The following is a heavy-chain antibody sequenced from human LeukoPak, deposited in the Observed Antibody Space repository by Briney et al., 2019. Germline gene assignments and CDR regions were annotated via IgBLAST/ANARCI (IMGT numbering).Heavy chain of an antibody. V-gene: IGHV3-64D*06. J-gene: IGHJ4*02. CDR1: GFTFGAYA. CDR3: LTRGYNSGSMYFDT. D-gene: IGHD3-10*01. CDR2: ISSNGGRT. Sequence: GGSLRLSCSASGFTFGAYAMHWVRQATGKGLEYVSTISSNGGRTYYADCVTGRFIISRDNSKDTVFLQLSSLRPEDTAVYYCLTRGYNSGSMYFDTWGQGTLVTVSS.